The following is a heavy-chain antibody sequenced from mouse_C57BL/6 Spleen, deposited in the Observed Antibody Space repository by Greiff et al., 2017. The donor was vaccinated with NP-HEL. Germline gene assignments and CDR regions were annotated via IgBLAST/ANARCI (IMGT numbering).Heavy chain of an antibody. CDR3: TRETVVAGIDY. CDR1: GYTFTDYE. Sequence: QVQLQQSGAELVRPGASVTLSCKASGYTFTDYEMHWVKQTPVHGLEWIGAIDPETGGTAYNQKFKGKAILTADKSSSTAYMELRSLTSEDSAVYYCTRETVVAGIDYWGQGTTLTVSS. D-gene: IGHD1-1*01. V-gene: IGHV1-15*01. CDR2: IDPETGGT. J-gene: IGHJ2*01.